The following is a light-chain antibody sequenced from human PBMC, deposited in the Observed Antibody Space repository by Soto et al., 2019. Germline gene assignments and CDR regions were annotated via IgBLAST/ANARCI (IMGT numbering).Light chain of an antibody. V-gene: IGKV1-39*01. CDR3: QQSYSTLGT. Sequence: DIQMTQSPSSLSASVGDRVTITCRASQSISSYLNWYQQKPGKAPKLLIYAASSLHSGVPSRFSGSGSGTDFTLLISSLQPEDFATYYCQQSYSTLGTFGQGTKLEIK. CDR1: QSISSY. J-gene: IGKJ2*01. CDR2: AAS.